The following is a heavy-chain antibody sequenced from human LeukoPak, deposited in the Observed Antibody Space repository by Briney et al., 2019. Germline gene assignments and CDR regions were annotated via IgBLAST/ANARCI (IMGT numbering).Heavy chain of an antibody. CDR2: INHSGST. CDR1: GGSFSGYY. CDR3: AREVLLWFGESPFDY. J-gene: IGHJ4*02. Sequence: NASETLSLTCAVYGGSFSGYYWSWIRQPPGKGLEWIGEINHSGSTNYNPSLKSRVTISVDTSKNQFSLKLSSVTAADTAVYYCAREVLLWFGESPFDYWGQGTLVTVSS. D-gene: IGHD3-10*01. V-gene: IGHV4-34*01.